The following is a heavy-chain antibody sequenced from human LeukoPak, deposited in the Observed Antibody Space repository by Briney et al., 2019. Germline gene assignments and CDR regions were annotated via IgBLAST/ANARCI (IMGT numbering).Heavy chain of an antibody. V-gene: IGHV3-33*01. D-gene: IGHD1/OR15-1a*01. Sequence: GRSLRLSCAASGFTFSSCGMHWVRQAPGKGLEWVAVIWYDGSNKYYADSVKGRFTISRDNSKNTLYLQMNSLRAEDTAVYYCAREGTTDYYYMDVWGKGTTVTVSS. CDR1: GFTFSSCG. CDR2: IWYDGSNK. J-gene: IGHJ6*03. CDR3: AREGTTDYYYMDV.